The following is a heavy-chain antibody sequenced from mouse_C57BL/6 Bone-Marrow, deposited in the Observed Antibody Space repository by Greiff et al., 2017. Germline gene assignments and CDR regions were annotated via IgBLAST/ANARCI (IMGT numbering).Heavy chain of an antibody. CDR1: GYTFTNYW. CDR3: AIIYYYGSTYFDY. Sequence: QVQLKESGAELVRPGTSVKMSCKASGYTFTNYWIGWAKQRPGHGLEWIGDIYPGGGYTNYNEKFKGKATLTADKSSSTAYMQFSSLTSEDSAIYYCAIIYYYGSTYFDYWGQGTTLTVSS. CDR2: IYPGGGYT. J-gene: IGHJ2*01. V-gene: IGHV1-63*01. D-gene: IGHD1-1*01.